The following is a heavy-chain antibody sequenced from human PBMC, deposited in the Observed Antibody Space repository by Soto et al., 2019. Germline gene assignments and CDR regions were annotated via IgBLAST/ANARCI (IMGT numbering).Heavy chain of an antibody. Sequence: QVQLVESGGGLVKPGGSLRLSCAASGFTFSDYYMTWIRQAPGKGLEWLSYISSSSDFTYYAESVKGRFTISRDNAKKSLYLQMNSLRAEDTAVYYCARALAVRGVTVNWFDPWGQGILVTVSS. CDR1: GFTFSDYY. J-gene: IGHJ5*02. CDR2: ISSSSDFT. CDR3: ARALAVRGVTVNWFDP. V-gene: IGHV3-11*05. D-gene: IGHD3-10*02.